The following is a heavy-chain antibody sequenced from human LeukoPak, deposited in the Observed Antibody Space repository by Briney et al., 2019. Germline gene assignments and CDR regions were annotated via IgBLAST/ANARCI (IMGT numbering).Heavy chain of an antibody. Sequence: TSQTLSLTCTVAGGSISSGIYDWSWIRQPAGKGLEWIARIYTSGSTNYNPSLKSRVTISVDTSKNQFSMKLSSVTAADTAVYYCARIGRTTDYWGQGTLVTVSS. CDR3: ARIGRTTDY. D-gene: IGHD1-1*01. J-gene: IGHJ4*02. CDR1: GGSISSGIYD. V-gene: IGHV4-61*02. CDR2: IYTSGST.